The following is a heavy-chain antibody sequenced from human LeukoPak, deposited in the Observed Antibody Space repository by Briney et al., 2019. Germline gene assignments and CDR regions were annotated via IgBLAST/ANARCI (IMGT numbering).Heavy chain of an antibody. CDR3: ARLRRIMITFGGVIYDY. CDR1: GGSISSSSYY. J-gene: IGHJ4*02. Sequence: SETLSLTCTVSGGSISSSSYYWGWIRQPPGKGLEWIGSIYYSGSTYYNPSLKSRVTISVDTSKNQFSLKLSSVTAADTAVYYCARLRRIMITFGGVIYDYWGQGTLVTVSS. V-gene: IGHV4-39*01. CDR2: IYYSGST. D-gene: IGHD3-16*02.